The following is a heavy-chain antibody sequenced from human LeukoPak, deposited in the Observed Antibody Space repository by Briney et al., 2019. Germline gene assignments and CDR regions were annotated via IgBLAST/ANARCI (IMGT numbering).Heavy chain of an antibody. J-gene: IGHJ4*02. D-gene: IGHD3-3*01. CDR3: AKDLQSWSGYYLDY. Sequence: PGGSLRLSCAASGFTFSSYAMSWVRQAPGKGLEWVSGISGSGGSTYYADSVKGRFTISRDKSKNTLYLQMNSLRAEDTAVYYCAKDLQSWSGYYLDYWGQGTLVTVSS. V-gene: IGHV3-23*01. CDR2: ISGSGGST. CDR1: GFTFSSYA.